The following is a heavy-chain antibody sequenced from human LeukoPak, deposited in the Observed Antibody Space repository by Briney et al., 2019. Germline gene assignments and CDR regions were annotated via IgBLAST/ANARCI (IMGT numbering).Heavy chain of an antibody. CDR2: ISWDAGST. V-gene: IGHV3-43D*03. CDR1: GFTFNTYA. J-gene: IGHJ6*03. CDR3: AKEIAAAATRGTWPRYYYYMDV. Sequence: GGSLRLSCAASGFTFNTYAMHWVRQAPGKGLEWVSLISWDAGSTYYADSVKGRFTISRDNSKNSLYLQMNSLRAEDTALYYCAKEIAAAATRGTWPRYYYYMDVWGKGTTVTVSS. D-gene: IGHD6-13*01.